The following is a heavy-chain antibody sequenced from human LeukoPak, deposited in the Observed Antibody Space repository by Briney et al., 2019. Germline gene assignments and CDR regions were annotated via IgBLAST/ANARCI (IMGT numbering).Heavy chain of an antibody. J-gene: IGHJ1*01. Sequence: GGSLRLSCAASGFTFSSYAMSWVRQAPGKGLEWVSAISGSGGSTYYADSVKGRFTISRDNSKNTLYLQMNSLRAEDTAVYCCAKSPYYYDSSGYYYFEYFQHWGQSTLVTVSS. D-gene: IGHD3-22*01. CDR2: ISGSGGST. V-gene: IGHV3-23*01. CDR3: AKSPYYYDSSGYYYFEYFQH. CDR1: GFTFSSYA.